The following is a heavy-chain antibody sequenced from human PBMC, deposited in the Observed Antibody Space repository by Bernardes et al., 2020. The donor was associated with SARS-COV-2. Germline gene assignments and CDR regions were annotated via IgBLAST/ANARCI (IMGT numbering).Heavy chain of an antibody. J-gene: IGHJ4*02. CDR2: ISGSGGST. CDR1: GFTFSSYA. V-gene: IGHV3-23*01. Sequence: GGSLRLSCAASGFTFSSYAMSWVRQAPGKGLEWVSAISGSGGSTYYADSVKGRFTISRDNSKNTLYLQMNSLRAEDTAVYYCAKLTSKGIAVAADYWGQGTLVTVSS. D-gene: IGHD6-19*01. CDR3: AKLTSKGIAVAADY.